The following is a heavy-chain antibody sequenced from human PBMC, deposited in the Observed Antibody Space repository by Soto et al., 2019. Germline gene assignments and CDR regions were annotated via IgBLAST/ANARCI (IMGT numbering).Heavy chain of an antibody. V-gene: IGHV5-51*01. Sequence: PGESLKTSCKGSGYSFTSYWIGWVRQMPGKGLEWMGIIYPGDSDTRYSPSFQGQVTISADKSISTAYLQWNSLKASHTAMYYCARQSGYYGSGRGGKDVCGQGSPVTVS. CDR2: IYPGDSDT. D-gene: IGHD3-10*01. J-gene: IGHJ6*02. CDR1: GYSFTSYW. CDR3: ARQSGYYGSGRGGKDV.